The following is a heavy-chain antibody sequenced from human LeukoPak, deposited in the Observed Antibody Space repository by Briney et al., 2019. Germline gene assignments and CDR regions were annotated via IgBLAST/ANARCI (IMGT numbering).Heavy chain of an antibody. Sequence: GGSLRLSRAASGFTFSSYGMSWVRQAPGKGLEWVSAISGSGGSTYYADSVKGRFTISRDNSKNTLYLQMNSLRPEDTAVYYCARDPGPYGDYMDVWGKGTTVTVSS. CDR3: ARDPGPYGDYMDV. D-gene: IGHD1-1*01. CDR1: GFTFSSYG. V-gene: IGHV3-23*01. CDR2: ISGSGGST. J-gene: IGHJ6*03.